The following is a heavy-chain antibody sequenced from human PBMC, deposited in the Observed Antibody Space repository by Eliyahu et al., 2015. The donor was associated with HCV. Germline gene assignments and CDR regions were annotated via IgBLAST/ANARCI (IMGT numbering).Heavy chain of an antibody. V-gene: IGHV1-69*01. CDR3: ARGGEEHQLQSRPFDY. CDR1: GGTFSRSG. D-gene: IGHD3-16*01. Sequence: QVQLVQSGAEVKKPGSSVKVSCKASGGTFSRSGISWVRQAPGHGLEWMGGVTPLFGTANYAQKFQGRVTINADEYTSTAYMELSSLTFEDTAVYYCARGGEEHQLQSRPFDYWGQGTQVTVSS. J-gene: IGHJ4*02. CDR2: VTPLFGTA.